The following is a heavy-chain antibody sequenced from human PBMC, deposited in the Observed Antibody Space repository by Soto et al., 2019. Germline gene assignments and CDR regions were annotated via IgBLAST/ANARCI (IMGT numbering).Heavy chain of an antibody. CDR3: ARAAYRSSQTFLFDP. V-gene: IGHV3-74*01. Sequence: EVQLVESGGGLVQPGGSLRISCAASRFTFSSFWFHWVRQAPGKGLVWVSHINSDGSSTSYADSVKGRFTISRDNAKNTLYLQMNSLRAEDTAVYYCARAAYRSSQTFLFDPWGQGTLVTVSS. J-gene: IGHJ5*02. CDR1: RFTFSSFW. CDR2: INSDGSST. D-gene: IGHD6-13*01.